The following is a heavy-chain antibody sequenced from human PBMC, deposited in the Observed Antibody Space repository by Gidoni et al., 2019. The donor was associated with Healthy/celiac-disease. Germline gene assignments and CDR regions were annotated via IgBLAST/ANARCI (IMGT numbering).Heavy chain of an antibody. Sequence: EVHLVESGGGLVKPGGSRRRSCAPYGFTFSNAWMSWVRQAPGKVLELVCRIKSKTDGGTTDYAAPVKGRFTISRDDSKNTLYLQMNSLKTEDTAVYYCTPDLFYYYYGMDVWGQGTTVTVSS. J-gene: IGHJ6*02. CDR2: IKSKTDGGTT. CDR3: TPDLFYYYYGMDV. CDR1: GFTFSNAW. V-gene: IGHV3-15*01.